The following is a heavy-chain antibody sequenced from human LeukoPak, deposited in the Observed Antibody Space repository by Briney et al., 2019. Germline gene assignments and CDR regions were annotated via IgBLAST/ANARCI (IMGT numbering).Heavy chain of an antibody. V-gene: IGHV1-69*04. J-gene: IGHJ5*02. CDR1: GGTFSSYA. D-gene: IGHD5-24*01. CDR3: ARDKGPVEMATYH. CDR2: IIPILGIA. Sequence: ASVKVSCKASGGTFSSYAISWVRQAPGQGLEWMGRIIPILGIANYAQKLQGRVTMTTDTSTCTAYMELRSLRSDDTAVYYCARDKGPVEMATYHWGQGTLVTVSS.